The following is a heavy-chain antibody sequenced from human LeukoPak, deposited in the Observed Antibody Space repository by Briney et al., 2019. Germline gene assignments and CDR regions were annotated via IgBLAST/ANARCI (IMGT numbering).Heavy chain of an antibody. Sequence: SETLSLTCTVSGGSISSGDYYWSWIRQPPGKGLEWIGYIYYSGSTYYNPSLKSRVTISVDTSKNQFSLKLSSVTAANTAVYYCARERGWLHYYFDYWGQGTLVTVSS. CDR3: ARERGWLHYYFDY. CDR1: GGSISSGDYY. J-gene: IGHJ4*02. CDR2: IYYSGST. V-gene: IGHV4-30-4*01. D-gene: IGHD5-24*01.